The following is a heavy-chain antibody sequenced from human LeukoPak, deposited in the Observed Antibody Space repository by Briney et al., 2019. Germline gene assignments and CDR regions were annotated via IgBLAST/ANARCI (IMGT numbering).Heavy chain of an antibody. CDR3: AKQTGGSCYSGFDS. Sequence: PGGSLRLSCAASGFTFSSYAISWVRQAPGKGLEWVSDICGNNGNTYYTDSVKGRFTISRDNSKNTLYLQMNSLRAEDTAVYYCAKQTGGSCYSGFDSWGQGTLVTVST. CDR1: GFTFSSYA. CDR2: ICGNNGNT. D-gene: IGHD2-15*01. V-gene: IGHV3-23*01. J-gene: IGHJ4*02.